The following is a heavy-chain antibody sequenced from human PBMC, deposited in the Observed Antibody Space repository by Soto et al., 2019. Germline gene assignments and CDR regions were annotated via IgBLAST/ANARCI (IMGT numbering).Heavy chain of an antibody. CDR2: INADNENT. CDR1: GYTFTSYA. D-gene: IGHD6-19*01. V-gene: IGHV1-3*05. J-gene: IGHJ4*02. CDR3: ARSEYTSGWTGY. Sequence: QVQLVQSGAEEKKPGASVKVSCKASGYTFTSYAMHWVRQAPGQRLEWMGWINADNENTKYSQKFQGRVTITRDTPASTPYMALSSLRSAATAVYSCARSEYTSGWTGYWGQGTLVTVSS.